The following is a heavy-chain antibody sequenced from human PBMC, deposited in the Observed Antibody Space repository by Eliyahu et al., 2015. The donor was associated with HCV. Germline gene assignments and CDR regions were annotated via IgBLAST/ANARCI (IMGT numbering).Heavy chain of an antibody. J-gene: IGHJ4*02. CDR1: GGSFSGYY. CDR2: QSWWKP. CDR3: AREPGGEWELPYVLDY. Sequence: QVQLQQWGARLLKPSETLSLTCAVYGGSFSGYYWSWIRQPPGKGLEWIGGNQSWWKPHHKPSLKSRVTISVDTSKNQFSLKLSSVTAADTAVYYCAREPGGEWELPYVLDYWGQGTLVTVSS. V-gene: IGHV4-34*01. D-gene: IGHD1-26*01.